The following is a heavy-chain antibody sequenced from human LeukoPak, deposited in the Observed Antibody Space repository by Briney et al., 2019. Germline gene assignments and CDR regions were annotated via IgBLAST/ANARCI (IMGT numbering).Heavy chain of an antibody. V-gene: IGHV1-69*06. CDR3: ARGNDYGDYVDNYYYYGMDV. CDR1: VGTFSSYA. J-gene: IGHJ6*04. D-gene: IGHD4-17*01. Sequence: ASVKVSCKASVGTFSSYAISWVRQAPGQGLEGMGGIIPIFGTANYAQTFQGRVTITADKSTSTAYMELSSLRSEDTAVYYCARGNDYGDYVDNYYYYGMDVWGKGTTVTVSS. CDR2: IIPIFGTA.